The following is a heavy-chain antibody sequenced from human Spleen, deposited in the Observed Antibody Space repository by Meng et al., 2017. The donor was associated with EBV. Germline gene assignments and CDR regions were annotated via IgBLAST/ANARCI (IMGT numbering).Heavy chain of an antibody. CDR1: GYPFTSDS. Sequence: VHRLQSVSEFKKPGASVKVSCKASGYPFTSDSRHWVRQAPGQGPEWMGWINTRTGNPMYAQGFTGRFVFSLDTSVSTAYLQISSLEAEDTAVYYCARQSPIAATPTGLDPWGQGTLVTVSS. D-gene: IGHD6-25*01. J-gene: IGHJ5*02. CDR3: ARQSPIAATPTGLDP. V-gene: IGHV7-4-1*02. CDR2: INTRTGNP.